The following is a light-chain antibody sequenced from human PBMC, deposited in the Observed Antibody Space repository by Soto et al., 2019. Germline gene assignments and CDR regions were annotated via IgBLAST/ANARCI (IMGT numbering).Light chain of an antibody. J-gene: IGKJ1*01. Sequence: DIQMTQSPSTLSASVGDRVTITCRASQSISSRLAWYQQKPGKAPKLLIYKASSLESGAPSRFSGSGSVTEFTLTISSLQPDDFATYYCQQYNSYPWTFGQGTQVEIK. CDR3: QQYNSYPWT. CDR1: QSISSR. CDR2: KAS. V-gene: IGKV1-5*03.